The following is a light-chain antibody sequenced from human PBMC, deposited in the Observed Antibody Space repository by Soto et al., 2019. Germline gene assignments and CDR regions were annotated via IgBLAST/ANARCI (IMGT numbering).Light chain of an antibody. V-gene: IGKV3-15*01. Sequence: EIVMTQSPATLSVSPGERATLSCRASQSVSSNLAWYQQKPGQAPRLLIYGASTRATGIPARFSGSGSGTEFTLTISSLHAEDFAVYCCQQEKTWPPWTFGKGNKVEIK. CDR1: QSVSSN. J-gene: IGKJ1*01. CDR3: QQEKTWPPWT. CDR2: GAS.